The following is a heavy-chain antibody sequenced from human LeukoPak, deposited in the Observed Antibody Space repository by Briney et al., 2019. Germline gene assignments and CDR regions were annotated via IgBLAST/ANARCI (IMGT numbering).Heavy chain of an antibody. CDR3: ARRRGDGRPFDY. CDR1: GDSIGSYF. Sequence: SEILSLTCTVSGDSIGSYFWSWIRQSPGKGLEWIGHIYHSGSTNYNPSLKSRVTISVDTSKNQFSLKLSSVTAADTAVYYCARRRGDGRPFDYWGQGTLVTVSS. J-gene: IGHJ4*02. CDR2: IYHSGST. D-gene: IGHD4-17*01. V-gene: IGHV4-59*08.